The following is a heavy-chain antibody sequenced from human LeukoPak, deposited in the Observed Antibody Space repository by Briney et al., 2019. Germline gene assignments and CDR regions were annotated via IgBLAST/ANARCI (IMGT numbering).Heavy chain of an antibody. CDR3: AKLCSGGSCYWNY. Sequence: ASVKVSCKASGYTFTSYAMHWVRQAPGKGLEWVSGISASGGSTDYADSVKGRFTISRDNSKNTLYLQMNSLRAEDTAVYYCAKLCSGGSCYWNYWGQGTLVTVSS. D-gene: IGHD2-15*01. CDR2: ISASGGST. V-gene: IGHV3-23*01. J-gene: IGHJ4*02. CDR1: GYTFTSYA.